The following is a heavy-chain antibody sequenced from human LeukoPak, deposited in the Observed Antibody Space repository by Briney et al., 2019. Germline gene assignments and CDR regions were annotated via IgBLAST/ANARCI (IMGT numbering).Heavy chain of an antibody. CDR2: IYPGDSDT. CDR3: ARQGVGGNTNYWSPFAY. D-gene: IGHD4-11*01. V-gene: IGHV5-51*01. Sequence: GESLRISCQGSGYSFTTYCIAWVRQMPGKGLEWMGFIYPGDSDTRYRPSFQGQVTISADKSLSTAYLQWTSLKASDTAMYYCARQGVGGNTNYWSPFAYWGQGTLVTVSS. J-gene: IGHJ4*02. CDR1: GYSFTTYC.